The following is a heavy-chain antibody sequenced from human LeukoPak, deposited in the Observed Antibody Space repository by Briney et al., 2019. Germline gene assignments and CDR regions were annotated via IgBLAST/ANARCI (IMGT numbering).Heavy chain of an antibody. CDR3: ARGPNYSAYVDY. D-gene: IGHD4/OR15-4a*01. CDR1: GYTFTSYD. J-gene: IGHJ4*02. V-gene: IGHV1-8*01. Sequence: GASVKASCKTSGYTFTSYDINWVRQATGQGLEWMGWMNPNSGNTGYAQKFQGRVTMARNTSISTAYMELSSLRSEDTAVYYCARGPNYSAYVDYWGQGTLVTVSS. CDR2: MNPNSGNT.